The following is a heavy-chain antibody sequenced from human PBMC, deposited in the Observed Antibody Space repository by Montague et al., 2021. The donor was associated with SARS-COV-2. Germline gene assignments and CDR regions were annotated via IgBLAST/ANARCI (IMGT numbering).Heavy chain of an antibody. J-gene: IGHJ4*02. Sequence: SETLSLTCTVSGDSMTNYYWSWIRQPPGKGLEWIGYINYSGSTXXXPSXXXRVTLSKDTSKNQFSLRLTSVTAADTAMYFCASAPIYRSSWYAYFDYWGQGTLVTVSS. V-gene: IGHV4-59*01. D-gene: IGHD6-13*01. CDR3: ASAPIYRSSWYAYFDY. CDR2: INYSGST. CDR1: GDSMTNYY.